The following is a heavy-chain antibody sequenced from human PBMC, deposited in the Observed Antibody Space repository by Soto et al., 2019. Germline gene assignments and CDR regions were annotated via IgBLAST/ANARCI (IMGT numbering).Heavy chain of an antibody. J-gene: IGHJ3*02. CDR3: ATWHLREHAYDI. CDR1: GLTVSGKKY. D-gene: IGHD5-12*01. Sequence: DVQLVESGGGLIQPGGSLRLSCVASGLTVSGKKYMAWVRQAPGKGPEWVSGVYDRDGTYYADSVWGRFTTSIDSSRTTVYLQMRYLRPEDTALYFCATWHLREHAYDIWGQGTMVTVSS. CDR2: VYDRDGT. V-gene: IGHV3-53*01.